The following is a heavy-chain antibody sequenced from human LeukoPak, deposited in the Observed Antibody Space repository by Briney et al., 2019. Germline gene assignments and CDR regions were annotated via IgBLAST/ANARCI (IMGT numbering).Heavy chain of an antibody. CDR1: GFTFSSYA. V-gene: IGHV3-30*04. D-gene: IGHD3-9*01. J-gene: IGHJ5*02. CDR3: ARGGIFSPFDP. CDR2: ISYDGSNK. Sequence: GRSLRLSCAASGFTFSSYAMHWVRQAPGKGLEWVAVISYDGSNKYYADSVKGRFTISRDNSKNTLYLQMNSLRAEDTALYHCARGGIFSPFDPWGQGTLVTVSS.